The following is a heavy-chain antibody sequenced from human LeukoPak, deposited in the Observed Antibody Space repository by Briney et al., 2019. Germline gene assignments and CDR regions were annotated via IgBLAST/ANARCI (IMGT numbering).Heavy chain of an antibody. Sequence: QSGGSLRLSCAASGFTFSSYGMHWVRQAPGKGLEWVAVISYDGSNKYYADSVKGRFTISRDNSKNTLYLQMNSLRVEDTAVYYCVIAAAGIWNFDYWGQGTLVTVSS. CDR3: VIAAAGIWNFDY. CDR1: GFTFSSYG. D-gene: IGHD6-13*01. V-gene: IGHV3-30*03. CDR2: ISYDGSNK. J-gene: IGHJ4*02.